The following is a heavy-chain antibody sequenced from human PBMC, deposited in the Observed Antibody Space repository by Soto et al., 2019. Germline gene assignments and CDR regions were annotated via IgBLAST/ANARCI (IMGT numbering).Heavy chain of an antibody. D-gene: IGHD3-22*01. CDR2: IYSGGST. V-gene: IGHV3-53*01. CDR3: ARDLNYYDSSGYYLPS. Sequence: GGSLRLSCAASGFTVSSNYMSWVRQAPGKGLEWVSVIYSGGSTYYADSVKGRFTISRDNSKNTLYLQMNSLRAEDTAVYYCARDLNYYDSSGYYLPSWGQGTLVTVSS. J-gene: IGHJ4*02. CDR1: GFTVSSNY.